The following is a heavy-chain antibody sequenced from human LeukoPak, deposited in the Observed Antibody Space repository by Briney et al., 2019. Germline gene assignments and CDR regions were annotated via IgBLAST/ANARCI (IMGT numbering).Heavy chain of an antibody. CDR2: ISLTGLT. J-gene: IGHJ4*02. CDR3: SRENGAFSPFGY. CDR1: GGSISNTNW. D-gene: IGHD2-8*01. V-gene: IGHV4-4*02. Sequence: SGTLSLTCGVSGGSISNTNWWSWVRQPPGQGLEWIGEISLTGLTHYNPSLESRVTVSLDKSKNQLTLNLTSVTAADTAVYYCSRENGAFSPFGYWGQGTLVTVLS.